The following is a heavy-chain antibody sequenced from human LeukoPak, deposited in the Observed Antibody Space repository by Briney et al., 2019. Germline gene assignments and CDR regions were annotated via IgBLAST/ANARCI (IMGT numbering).Heavy chain of an antibody. Sequence: SETLSLTCAVYGGSFSGYYWSWIRQPPGKRLEWIGYIYYSGSTNYNPSLKSRVTISVDTSKNHFSLKLSSVTAADTAVYYCSRDFSNYYYYMDVWGEGTTVTVSS. V-gene: IGHV4-59*01. CDR1: GGSFSGYY. CDR3: SRDFSNYYYYMDV. CDR2: IYYSGST. J-gene: IGHJ6*03. D-gene: IGHD4-11*01.